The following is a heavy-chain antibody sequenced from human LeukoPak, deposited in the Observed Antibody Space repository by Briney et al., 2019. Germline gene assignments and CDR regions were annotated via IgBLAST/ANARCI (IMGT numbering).Heavy chain of an antibody. Sequence: SGPTLAKPTQTLTLTCTFSGFSLNTGGVGVGWIRQPPGKALEWLALIYWDDDKRYSTSLKSRLTVTKDTSKNQVVLTMTNMDPVDTATYCCAHTLHVNFGFDSWGQGAMVTVSS. J-gene: IGHJ4*02. V-gene: IGHV2-5*02. CDR2: IYWDDDK. CDR3: AHTLHVNFGFDS. D-gene: IGHD1-20*01. CDR1: GFSLNTGGVG.